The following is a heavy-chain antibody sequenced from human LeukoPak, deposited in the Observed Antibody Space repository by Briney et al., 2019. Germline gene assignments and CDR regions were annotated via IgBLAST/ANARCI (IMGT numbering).Heavy chain of an antibody. CDR3: AKDWAAGILTGVLDY. D-gene: IGHD3-9*01. Sequence: GGSLRLSCTASGFSFRTYGMHWVRQAPGKGLEWVAIISHDGNNTFYADSVKGRFTISRDNSKNTLYLQMNSLRAEDTAVYYCAKDWAAGILTGVLDYWGQGTLVTVSS. V-gene: IGHV3-30*18. CDR2: ISHDGNNT. CDR1: GFSFRTYG. J-gene: IGHJ4*02.